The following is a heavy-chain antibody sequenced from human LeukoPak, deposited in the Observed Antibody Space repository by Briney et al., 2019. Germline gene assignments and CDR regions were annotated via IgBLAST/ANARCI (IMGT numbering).Heavy chain of an antibody. CDR2: INHSGST. Sequence: SETLSLTCTVSGGSISSYYWSWIRQPPGKGLEWIGEINHSGSTNYNPSLKSRVTISVDTSKNQFSLKLSSVTAADTAVYYCARENGDYGGNSLGFDYWGQGTLVTVSS. V-gene: IGHV4-34*01. CDR3: ARENGDYGGNSLGFDY. CDR1: GGSISSYY. D-gene: IGHD4-23*01. J-gene: IGHJ4*02.